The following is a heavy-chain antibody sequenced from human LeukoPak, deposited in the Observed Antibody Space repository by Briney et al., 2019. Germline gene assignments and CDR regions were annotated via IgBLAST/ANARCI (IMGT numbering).Heavy chain of an antibody. J-gene: IGHJ6*02. Sequence: SETLSLTCTVSGGSISSGDYYWSWIRQPPGKGLKWIGYIYYSGSTYYNPSLKSRVTISVDTSKSQFSLKLSSVTAADTAVYYCARARVYCSGGSCYGYYYYGMDVWGQGTTVTVSS. D-gene: IGHD2-15*01. CDR3: ARARVYCSGGSCYGYYYYGMDV. V-gene: IGHV4-30-4*01. CDR1: GGSISSGDYY. CDR2: IYYSGST.